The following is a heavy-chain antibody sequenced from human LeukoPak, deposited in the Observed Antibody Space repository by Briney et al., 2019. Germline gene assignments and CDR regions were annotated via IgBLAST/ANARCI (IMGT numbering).Heavy chain of an antibody. D-gene: IGHD2-2*01. CDR2: IIPIFGTA. J-gene: IGHJ4*02. CDR1: GGTFSSSA. V-gene: IGHV1-69*05. Sequence: SVKASCKASGGTFSSSAISWVRQAPGQGLEWMGGIIPIFGTANYAQRFQGRVTITTDESTSTAYMELSSLRSDDTAVYYCATRPPYCSSTSCYQYDYWGQGTLVTVSS. CDR3: ATRPPYCSSTSCYQYDY.